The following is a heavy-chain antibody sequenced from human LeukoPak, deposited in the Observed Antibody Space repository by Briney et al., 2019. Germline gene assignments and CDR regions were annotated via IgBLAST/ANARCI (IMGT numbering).Heavy chain of an antibody. J-gene: IGHJ4*02. D-gene: IGHD2-2*01. Sequence: GGSLRLSCAASGFTFRNFAMHWVRQAPGKGLEWVAFIRYDGSNKYYADSVEGRFTVSRDNSKNTLYLQMNSLRAEDTAVYFCAKGGYCSTTTCTFFDYWGQGSLVTVSS. CDR3: AKGGYCSTTTCTFFDY. V-gene: IGHV3-30*02. CDR2: IRYDGSNK. CDR1: GFTFRNFA.